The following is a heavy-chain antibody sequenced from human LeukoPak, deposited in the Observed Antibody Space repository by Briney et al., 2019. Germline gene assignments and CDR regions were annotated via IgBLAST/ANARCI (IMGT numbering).Heavy chain of an antibody. J-gene: IGHJ5*02. CDR3: AREAGNGRGGNWFDP. Sequence: SETLSLTCSISGGSISSHHWNWIRQPPGKGLEWIGHIYYSGSTNYNSSLKSRVTISVDTSKNQFSLKLTSVTAADTAVYYCAREAGNGRGGNWFDPWGQGTLVTVSS. CDR2: IYYSGST. D-gene: IGHD3-16*01. V-gene: IGHV4-59*11. CDR1: GGSISSHH.